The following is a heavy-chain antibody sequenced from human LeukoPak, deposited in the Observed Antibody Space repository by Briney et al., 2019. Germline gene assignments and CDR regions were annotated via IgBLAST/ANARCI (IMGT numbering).Heavy chain of an antibody. Sequence: SETLSLTCAVYGGAFSGYYWSWIRQPPGKGLEWIGEINHSGSTNYNPSLKSRVTISVDTSKNQFSLKLSSVTAADTAVYHCARDAMYCSGGSCYYYWGQGTLVTVSS. CDR1: GGAFSGYY. V-gene: IGHV4-34*01. CDR2: INHSGST. D-gene: IGHD2-15*01. CDR3: ARDAMYCSGGSCYYY. J-gene: IGHJ4*02.